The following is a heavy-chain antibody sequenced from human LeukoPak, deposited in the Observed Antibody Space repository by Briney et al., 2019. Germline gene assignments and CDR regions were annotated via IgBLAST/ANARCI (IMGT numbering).Heavy chain of an antibody. CDR3: AREDYYNSGGYYLDY. D-gene: IGHD3-22*01. Sequence: SETPSLTCPVSCFSISRGYSWGLVRQPPREGLGWVGNIYHSGSTNYSPSLKSRVTISVDTSKNQFSLKLSSVTAADTAVYFCAREDYYNSGGYYLDYWGQGTLVTVSS. V-gene: IGHV4-38-2*02. CDR2: IYHSGST. J-gene: IGHJ4*02. CDR1: CFSISRGYS.